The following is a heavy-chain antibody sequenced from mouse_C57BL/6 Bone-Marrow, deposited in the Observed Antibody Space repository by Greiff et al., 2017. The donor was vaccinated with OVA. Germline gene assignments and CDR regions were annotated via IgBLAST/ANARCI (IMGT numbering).Heavy chain of an antibody. Sequence: VKLQESGAELARPGASVKLSCKASGYTFTSYGISWVKQRTGQGLEWIGEIYPRSGNTYYNEKFKGKATLTADKSSSTAYMELRSLTSEDSAVYFCARGGITTVDLYWGQGTTLTVSS. CDR1: GYTFTSYG. D-gene: IGHD1-1*01. CDR3: ARGGITTVDLY. V-gene: IGHV1-81*01. J-gene: IGHJ2*01. CDR2: IYPRSGNT.